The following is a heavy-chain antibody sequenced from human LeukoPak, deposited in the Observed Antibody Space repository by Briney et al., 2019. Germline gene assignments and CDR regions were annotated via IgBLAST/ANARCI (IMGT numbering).Heavy chain of an antibody. CDR3: AKDSGSYYGLGLLDI. D-gene: IGHD1-26*01. Sequence: GGSLRLSCAASGFTFSSYSMNWVRQAPGKGLEWVSYISSSSSTIYYADSVKGRLTISRDNAKNSLYLQMNSLRAEDTAVYYCAKDSGSYYGLGLLDIWGQGTMVTVSS. CDR1: GFTFSSYS. CDR2: ISSSSSTI. J-gene: IGHJ3*02. V-gene: IGHV3-48*04.